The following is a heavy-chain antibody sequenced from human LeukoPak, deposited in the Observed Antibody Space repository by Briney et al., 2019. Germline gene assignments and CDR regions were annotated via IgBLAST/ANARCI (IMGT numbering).Heavy chain of an antibody. CDR1: GDSISSYY. CDR3: ARDSNSHLYSYFSMDV. CDR2: IYYSGST. D-gene: IGHD4-11*01. Sequence: SETLSLTCNVSGDSISSYYWSWIRQPPGKGLEWIGYIYYSGSTSYNPSLKSRVTISVDSSKNQFSLNLKSVTAADTAVYYCARDSNSHLYSYFSMDVWGKGTTVTASS. V-gene: IGHV4-59*01. J-gene: IGHJ6*03.